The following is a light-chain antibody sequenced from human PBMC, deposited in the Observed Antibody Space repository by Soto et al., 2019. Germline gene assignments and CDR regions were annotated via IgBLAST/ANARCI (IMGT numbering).Light chain of an antibody. CDR1: QSVGSY. J-gene: IGKJ2*01. V-gene: IGKV3-20*01. Sequence: EIVLTQSPGTLSLSPGETATLSCSASQSVGSYLTWYQQKPGQAPRLLIYGASSRATGIPDRFSGSGSGTDFTLTITRLEPGDFAVYYCQQYDSSPRTFGQGTKLEIK. CDR3: QQYDSSPRT. CDR2: GAS.